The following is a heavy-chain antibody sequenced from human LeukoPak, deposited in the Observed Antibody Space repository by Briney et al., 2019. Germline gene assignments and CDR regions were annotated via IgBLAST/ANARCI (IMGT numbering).Heavy chain of an antibody. CDR3: ARDPSRWLQFGVYYYYYYMDV. CDR2: IYSGGST. CDR1: EFSVGSNY. D-gene: IGHD5-24*01. J-gene: IGHJ6*03. V-gene: IGHV3-66*01. Sequence: PGGSLRLSCAASEFSVGSNYMTWVRQAPGKGLEWVSLIYSGGSTYYADSVKGRFTISRDNSKNTLYLQMNSLRAEDTAVYYCARDPSRWLQFGVYYYYYYMDVWGKGTTVTVSS.